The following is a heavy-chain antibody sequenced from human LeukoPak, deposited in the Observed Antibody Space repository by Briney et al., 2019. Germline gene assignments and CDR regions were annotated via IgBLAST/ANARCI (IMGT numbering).Heavy chain of an antibody. CDR1: GYTFTSYA. Sequence: GASVKVSCKASGYTFTSYAMHWVRQAPGQRLEWMGWINAGNGNTKYSQEFQGRVTITRDTSASTAYMELSSLRSEDMAVYYCAREGAYSYGYGYWGQGTLVTVSS. J-gene: IGHJ4*02. V-gene: IGHV1-3*03. CDR2: INAGNGNT. D-gene: IGHD5-18*01. CDR3: AREGAYSYGYGY.